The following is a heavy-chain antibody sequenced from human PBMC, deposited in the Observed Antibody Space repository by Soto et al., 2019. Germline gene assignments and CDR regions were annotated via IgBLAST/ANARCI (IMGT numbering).Heavy chain of an antibody. J-gene: IGHJ4*02. CDR1: GGSISSGGYS. CDR2: IYHSGST. V-gene: IGHV4-30-2*01. CDR3: ARGMGSSGYFDY. D-gene: IGHD6-6*01. Sequence: LTCAVSGGSISSGGYSWSWIRQPPGKGLEWIGYIYHSGSTYYNPSLKSRVTISVDRSKNQFSLKLSSVTAADTAVYYCARGMGSSGYFDYWGQGTLVTVSS.